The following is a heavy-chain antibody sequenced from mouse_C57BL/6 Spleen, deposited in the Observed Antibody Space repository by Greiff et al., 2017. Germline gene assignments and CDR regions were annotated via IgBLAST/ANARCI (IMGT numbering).Heavy chain of an antibody. V-gene: IGHV5-17*01. D-gene: IGHD2-3*01. CDR2: ISSGSSTI. CDR3: AREWLLKEYYAMDY. Sequence: EVMLVESGGGLVKPGGSLKLSCAASGFTFSDYGMHWVRQAPEKGLEWVAYISSGSSTIYYADTVKGRFTISRDNAKNNLFLQMTSLRSEDTAMYYCAREWLLKEYYAMDYWGQGTSVTVSS. CDR1: GFTFSDYG. J-gene: IGHJ4*01.